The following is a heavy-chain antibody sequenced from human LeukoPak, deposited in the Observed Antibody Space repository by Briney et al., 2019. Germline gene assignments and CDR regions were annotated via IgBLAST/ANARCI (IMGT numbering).Heavy chain of an antibody. CDR1: GGSISSYY. D-gene: IGHD1-26*01. CDR3: TRGPYGTPDWFDP. J-gene: IGHJ5*02. CDR2: IYTSGST. V-gene: IGHV4-4*07. Sequence: SETLSLTCTVSGGSISSYYWSRIRQPAGKGLEWIGRIYTSGSTNYNPSLKSRVTISVDKSKNQFSLKLSSVTAADTAVYYCTRGPYGTPDWFDPWGQGTLVTVSS.